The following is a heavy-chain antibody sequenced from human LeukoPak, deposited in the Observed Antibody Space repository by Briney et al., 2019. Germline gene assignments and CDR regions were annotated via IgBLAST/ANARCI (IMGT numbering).Heavy chain of an antibody. CDR2: INPNSGGT. Sequence: GASVKVSCKASGYTFTGYYMHWVRQAPGQGLEWMGWINPNSGGTNYAQKFQGRVTMTRDTSISTAYMELSRLRSDDTAVYYCARGERRAVLASDAFDIWGQGTMVTVSS. CDR3: ARGERRAVLASDAFDI. CDR1: GYTFTGYY. D-gene: IGHD1-1*01. J-gene: IGHJ3*02. V-gene: IGHV1-2*02.